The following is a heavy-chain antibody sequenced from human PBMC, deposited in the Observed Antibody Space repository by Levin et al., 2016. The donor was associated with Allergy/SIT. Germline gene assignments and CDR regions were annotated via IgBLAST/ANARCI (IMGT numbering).Heavy chain of an antibody. CDR2: ISSSSSMT. V-gene: IGHV3-48*01. Sequence: GESLKISCAASGFTFNIYNMNWVRQAPGKGLEWLSYISSSSSMTYYADSVKGRFTISRDNAKNSLYLQMNSLRAEDTAVYYCARGEAPAAMYYYGMDVWGQGTTVTVSS. J-gene: IGHJ6*02. D-gene: IGHD2-2*01. CDR3: ARGEAPAAMYYYGMDV. CDR1: GFTFNIYN.